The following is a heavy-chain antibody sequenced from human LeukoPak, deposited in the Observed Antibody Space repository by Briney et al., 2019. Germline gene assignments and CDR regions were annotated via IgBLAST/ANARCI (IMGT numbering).Heavy chain of an antibody. J-gene: IGHJ4*02. D-gene: IGHD5-12*01. Sequence: SETLSLTCTVSGGSISSGDYYWSWIRQPPGKGLEWIGYIYYSGSTYYNPSLKSRVTISVDTSKNQFSLKLSSVTAADTAVYYCARDHRDGYENDYWGQGTLVTVSS. CDR3: ARDHRDGYENDY. CDR1: GGSISSGDYY. CDR2: IYYSGST. V-gene: IGHV4-30-4*01.